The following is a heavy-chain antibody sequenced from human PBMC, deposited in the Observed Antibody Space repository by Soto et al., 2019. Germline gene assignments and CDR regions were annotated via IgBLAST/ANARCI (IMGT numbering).Heavy chain of an antibody. Sequence: ASVKVSCKASGYTFTSYGISWVRQAPGQGLEWMGWISAYNGNTNYAQKLQVRVTMTTDPSTSTAYMELRSLRSDDTDEYYCVRNRYCSGGSCYLAFDIWGQGTMVTVSS. CDR3: VRNRYCSGGSCYLAFDI. J-gene: IGHJ3*02. V-gene: IGHV1-18*01. CDR2: ISAYNGNT. CDR1: GYTFTSYG. D-gene: IGHD2-15*01.